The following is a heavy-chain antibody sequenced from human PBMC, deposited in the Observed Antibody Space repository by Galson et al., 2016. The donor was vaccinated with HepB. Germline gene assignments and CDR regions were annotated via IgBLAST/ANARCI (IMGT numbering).Heavy chain of an antibody. V-gene: IGHV4-39*01. Sequence: SETLSLTCTVSGGSTNNSDYYWGWIRQPPGKGLDWLASIHYTGITHYNPSLRSRLTISVDTSKNQFSLKMRSVTAADTAFYYCAKYTAPPVGAVDCWGQGSLVIVSS. J-gene: IGHJ4*02. CDR1: GGSTNNSDYY. CDR2: IHYTGIT. D-gene: IGHD2-21*02. CDR3: AKYTAPPVGAVDC.